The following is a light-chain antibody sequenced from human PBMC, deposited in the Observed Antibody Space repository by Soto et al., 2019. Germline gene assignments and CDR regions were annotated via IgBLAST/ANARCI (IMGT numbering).Light chain of an antibody. J-gene: IGKJ5*01. Sequence: EVVLTQSPGTLSLSRCERATLSCRASERIYSAYLGWYQQKPGQAPRLLIYGTSSRATGIPDRFSASGSGTDFTLTISRLEPEDFAVYYCQQYGNSPITFGQGTRLEIK. CDR2: GTS. CDR3: QQYGNSPIT. CDR1: ERIYSAY. V-gene: IGKV3-20*01.